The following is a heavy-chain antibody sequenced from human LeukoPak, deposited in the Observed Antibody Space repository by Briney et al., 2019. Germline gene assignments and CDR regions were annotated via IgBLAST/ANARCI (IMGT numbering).Heavy chain of an antibody. V-gene: IGHV3-53*01. Sequence: GGSLRLFCAAFGFTLSRHYMSWVRQAPGKGLEWVSDIYSGGSTYYADSVKGRFTIARDNSKNTLYLQMNSLRAEDTAVYYCARVGPGPARWGQGTLVTVSS. CDR3: ARVGPGPAR. J-gene: IGHJ4*02. CDR2: IYSGGST. CDR1: GFTLSRHY.